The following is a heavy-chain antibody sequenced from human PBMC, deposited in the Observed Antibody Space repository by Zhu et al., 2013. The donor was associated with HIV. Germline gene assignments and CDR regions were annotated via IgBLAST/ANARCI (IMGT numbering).Heavy chain of an antibody. CDR3: ARRIEAFGTPLGY. D-gene: IGHD6-13*01. Sequence: QVQLVQSGAEVKKPGSSVKVSCKASGGTFSSYAISWVRQAPGQGLEWMGGIIPIFGTANYAQKFQGRVTITADKSTSTAYMELSSLRSEDTAVYYCARRIEAFGTPLGYWGQGNPWSPSPQ. CDR2: IIPIFGTA. CDR1: GGTFSSYA. V-gene: IGHV1-69*06. J-gene: IGHJ4*02.